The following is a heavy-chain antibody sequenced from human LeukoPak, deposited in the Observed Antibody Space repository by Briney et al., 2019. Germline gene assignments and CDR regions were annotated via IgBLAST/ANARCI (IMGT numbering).Heavy chain of an antibody. V-gene: IGHV4-59*01. J-gene: IGHJ4*02. CDR3: AGVGCSSTSCYFPRNTFDY. CDR2: IYYSGST. Sequence: SETLSLTCTVSGGSISSYYWSWIRQPPGKGLEWIGYIYYSGSTNYNPSLKSRVTISVDTSKNQFSLKLSSVTAADTVVYYCAGVGCSSTSCYFPRNTFDYWGQGTLVTVSS. CDR1: GGSISSYY. D-gene: IGHD2-2*01.